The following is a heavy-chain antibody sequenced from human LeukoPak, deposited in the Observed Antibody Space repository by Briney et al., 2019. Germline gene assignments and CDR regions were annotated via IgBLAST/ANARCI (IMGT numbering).Heavy chain of an antibody. Sequence: GGSLRLSCAASGFILSSYGMHWVRQAPGQGLEWVAGIWSDGINRYYADSVKGRFTFSSDNSKNTLFLLLNSLRAEDTAGYYILKERGPFDAVDICGARIRVTVSS. CDR1: GFILSSYG. CDR3: LKERGPFDAVDI. V-gene: IGHV3-33*06. J-gene: IGHJ3*02. CDR2: IWSDGINR.